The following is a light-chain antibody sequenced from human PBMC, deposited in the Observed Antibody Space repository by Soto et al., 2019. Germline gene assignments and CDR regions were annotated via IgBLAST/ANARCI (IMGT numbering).Light chain of an antibody. J-gene: IGLJ1*01. V-gene: IGLV2-8*01. CDR1: KNDIGVYDF. Sequence: QSVLTQPPSASGSPGQSVTISCTGTKNDIGVYDFVSWYQHHPGKAPRLIIYEVVQRPSGVPDRFSGSKSGNTASLTISGLQAEDEADYYCGSYASNIYVFGTGTKV. CDR2: EVV. CDR3: GSYASNIYV.